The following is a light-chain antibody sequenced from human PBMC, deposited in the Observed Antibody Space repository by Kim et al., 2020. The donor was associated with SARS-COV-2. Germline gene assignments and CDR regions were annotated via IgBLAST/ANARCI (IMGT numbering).Light chain of an antibody. CDR2: LGS. CDR3: MQALRTPFT. V-gene: IGKV2-28*01. J-gene: IGKJ3*01. Sequence: DIVMTQSPLSLPVTPGEPASISCRSSQSLLQSNGYNYLDWYLQEPGQSPQLLIYLGSNRASGVPDRFSGSGSGTDFTLKISRVEAEDVGVYYCMQALRTPFTFGPGTKVDIK. CDR1: QSLLQSNGYNY.